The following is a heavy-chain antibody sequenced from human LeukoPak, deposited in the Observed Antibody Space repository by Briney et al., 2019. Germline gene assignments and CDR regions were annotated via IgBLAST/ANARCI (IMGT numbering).Heavy chain of an antibody. CDR3: ARQFSPGAFDI. CDR2: IYAYGSGIT. CDR1: GGSISSSSYS. J-gene: IGHJ3*02. V-gene: IGHV4-61*02. D-gene: IGHD2/OR15-2a*01. Sequence: MPSETLSLTCAVSGGSISSSSYSWSWIRQPAGKGLEWIGRIYAYGSGITNYNPSLKSRVTISVDTSKNQFSLKLSSVTAADTAMYYCARQFSPGAFDIWGQGTMVTVSS.